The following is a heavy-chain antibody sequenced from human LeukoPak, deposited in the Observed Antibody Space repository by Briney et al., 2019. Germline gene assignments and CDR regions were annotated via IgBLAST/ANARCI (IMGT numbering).Heavy chain of an antibody. V-gene: IGHV3-7*01. D-gene: IGHD6-6*01. J-gene: IGHJ6*03. CDR3: ARNLYSSSPPDYYMDV. CDR2: IKQDGTEK. Sequence: GGSLRLSCAISGFSFDADWMTWVRQAPGKGLEWVVNIKQDGTEKYSVDSVKGRFTISRDNAKNSLYLQMNSLRAEDTAVYYCARNLYSSSPPDYYMDVWGKGTTVTVSS. CDR1: GFSFDADW.